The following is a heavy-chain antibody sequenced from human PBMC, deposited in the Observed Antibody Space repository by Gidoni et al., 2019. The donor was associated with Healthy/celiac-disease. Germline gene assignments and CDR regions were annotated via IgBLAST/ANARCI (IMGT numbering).Heavy chain of an antibody. CDR1: CGSFSGYY. CDR2: INHSGST. D-gene: IGHD2-8*01. CDR3: ARAWQSDGPGCDAFDI. V-gene: IGHV4-34*01. Sequence: QVQLQQWGAGLLKPSETLSLTCAVSCGSFSGYYWSWIRQPPGKGLEWIGEINHSGSTNYKPSLKSRVNIAVDTSKNQFSLKLSSVTAADTAVYYCARAWQSDGPGCDAFDIWGQGTMVTVAS. J-gene: IGHJ3*02.